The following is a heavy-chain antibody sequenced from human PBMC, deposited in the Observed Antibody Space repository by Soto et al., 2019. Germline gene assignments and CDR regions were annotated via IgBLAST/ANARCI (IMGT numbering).Heavy chain of an antibody. D-gene: IGHD3-16*01. Sequence: QVQLVQSGAEVKKPGASVKVSCKASGYTFTNLGISWVRQAPGQGLEWMGWISAYNGNTNNAQKFQGRVTMTTDTSSSSAYMGVRSLRFDDAAVYYCERGGTPIDYWGQGTLVTVSS. CDR3: ERGGTPIDY. CDR2: ISAYNGNT. V-gene: IGHV1-18*01. CDR1: GYTFTNLG. J-gene: IGHJ4*02.